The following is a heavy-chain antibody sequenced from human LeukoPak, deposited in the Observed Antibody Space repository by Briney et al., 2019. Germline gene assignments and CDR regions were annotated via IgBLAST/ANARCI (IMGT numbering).Heavy chain of an antibody. Sequence: GESLRLSCAASGFTFSDHTMTWVRQASGKGLEWVGRIRSKANSYATAYAASVKGRFTISRDDSKNTAYLQMNSLKTEDTAVYYCTRFGSISPDYWGQGTLVTVSS. CDR3: TRFGSISPDY. V-gene: IGHV3-73*01. CDR2: IRSKANSYAT. CDR1: GFTFSDHT. D-gene: IGHD3-9*01. J-gene: IGHJ4*02.